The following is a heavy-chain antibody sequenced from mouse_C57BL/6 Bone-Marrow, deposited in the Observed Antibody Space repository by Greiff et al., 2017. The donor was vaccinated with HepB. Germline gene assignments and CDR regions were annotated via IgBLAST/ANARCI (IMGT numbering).Heavy chain of an antibody. CDR1: GFTFSDYG. V-gene: IGHV5-17*01. J-gene: IGHJ3*01. CDR3: ARQGYYDAWFAY. D-gene: IGHD2-4*01. CDR2: ISSGSSTI. Sequence: EVMLVESGGGLVKPGGSLKLSCAASGFTFSDYGMHWVRQAPEKGLEWVAYISSGSSTIYYADTVKGRFTISRDNAKNTLFLQMTSMRSEDTAMYYCARQGYYDAWFAYWGQGTLVTVSA.